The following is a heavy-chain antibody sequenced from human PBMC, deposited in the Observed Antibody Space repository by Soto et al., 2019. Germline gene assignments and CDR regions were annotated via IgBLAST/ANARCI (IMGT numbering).Heavy chain of an antibody. J-gene: IGHJ4*02. CDR2: IYYSGST. CDR3: ASLYTSSRGFDC. Sequence: SETLSLTCTVSGVSISSYYWIWIRQPPGKGLEWIGYIYYSGSTKYNPSLKSRVTMSVDTSKNQFSLELSSVTAADTAVYYCASLYTSSRGFDCWGQGTLVTVSS. CDR1: GVSISSYY. V-gene: IGHV4-59*08. D-gene: IGHD6-13*01.